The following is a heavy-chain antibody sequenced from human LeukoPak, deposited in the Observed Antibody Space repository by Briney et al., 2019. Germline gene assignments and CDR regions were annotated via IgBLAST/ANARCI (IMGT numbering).Heavy chain of an antibody. Sequence: SVKVSCKASGGAFSSYAISWVRQAPGQGLEWMGGIIPIFGTANYAQKFQGRVTITADESTSTAYMELSSLRSEDTAVYYCARGRIAARPDWFDPWGQGTLVTVSS. CDR2: IIPIFGTA. CDR3: ARGRIAARPDWFDP. CDR1: GGAFSSYA. V-gene: IGHV1-69*13. J-gene: IGHJ5*02. D-gene: IGHD6-6*01.